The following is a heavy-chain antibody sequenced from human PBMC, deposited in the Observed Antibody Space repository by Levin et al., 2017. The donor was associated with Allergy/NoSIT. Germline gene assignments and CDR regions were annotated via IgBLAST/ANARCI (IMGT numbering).Heavy chain of an antibody. CDR1: GFTFSDYY. Sequence: GESLKISCAASGFTFSDYYMSWIRQAPGKGLEWVSYISSSGSTIYYADSVKGRFTISRDNAKNSLYLQMNSLRAEDTAVYYCARDPPKYCSSTSPCEVWGQGTLVTVSS. CDR2: ISSSGSTI. J-gene: IGHJ4*02. V-gene: IGHV3-11*01. D-gene: IGHD2-2*01. CDR3: ARDPPKYCSSTSPCEV.